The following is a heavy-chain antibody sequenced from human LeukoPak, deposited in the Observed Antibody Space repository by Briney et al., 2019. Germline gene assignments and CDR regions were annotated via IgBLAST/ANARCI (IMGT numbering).Heavy chain of an antibody. Sequence: PGGSLRLSCAASGFTFSSSGMNWVRQAPGKGLEWVASISSHSDYMYYADSLKGRFTISRDNANKSLYLQMSSLRAEDTAVYYCARMHSSSWYSPLDHWGQGSLVTVSS. CDR3: ARMHSSSWYSPLDH. CDR1: GFTFSSSG. D-gene: IGHD6-13*01. CDR2: ISSHSDYM. J-gene: IGHJ4*02. V-gene: IGHV3-21*01.